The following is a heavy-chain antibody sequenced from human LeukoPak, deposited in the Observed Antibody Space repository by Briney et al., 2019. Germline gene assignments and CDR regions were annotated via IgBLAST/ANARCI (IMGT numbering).Heavy chain of an antibody. CDR1: GGSIRSTDYY. J-gene: IGHJ4*02. V-gene: IGHV4-39*01. Sequence: SETLSLTCTVSGGSIRSTDYYWGWVRQPPGKGLEWIGSIYYSGSTYYNPSLKSRVTISVDTPKNQFSLKLSSVTAADTSLYYCRTTIFDIVTASYFGSSQLFDTWGQGTLVTASS. D-gene: IGHD3-9*01. CDR2: IYYSGST. CDR3: RTTIFDIVTASYFGSSQLFDT.